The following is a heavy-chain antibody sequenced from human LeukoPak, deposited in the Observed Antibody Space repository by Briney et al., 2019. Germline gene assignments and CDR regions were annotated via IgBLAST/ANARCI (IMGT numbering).Heavy chain of an antibody. CDR2: IYSSGST. D-gene: IGHD3-10*01. CDR1: GFTVSSNY. V-gene: IGHV3-66*01. J-gene: IGHJ4*02. Sequence: GGSLRLSCAASGFTVSSNYMTWVRQAPGKGLEWLSIIYSSGSTYYADSVKGRFTISRDNSKNTLYLQMNSLRAEDTAVYYCAREALGGGGYWGQGTLVTVSS. CDR3: AREALGGGGY.